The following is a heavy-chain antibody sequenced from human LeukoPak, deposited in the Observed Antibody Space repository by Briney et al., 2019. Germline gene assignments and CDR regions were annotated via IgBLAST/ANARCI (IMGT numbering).Heavy chain of an antibody. J-gene: IGHJ5*02. Sequence: GGSLRLSCAASGFTFTNNAITWVRQAPGKGLEWVSTVRGSGDSTYYADSVKGRFSISRDNSKNTLYLQMNSLRAEDTAVYYCARDLGTHCSSTSCYEYSWFDPWGQGTLVTVFS. CDR1: GFTFTNNA. V-gene: IGHV3-23*01. D-gene: IGHD2-2*01. CDR2: VRGSGDST. CDR3: ARDLGTHCSSTSCYEYSWFDP.